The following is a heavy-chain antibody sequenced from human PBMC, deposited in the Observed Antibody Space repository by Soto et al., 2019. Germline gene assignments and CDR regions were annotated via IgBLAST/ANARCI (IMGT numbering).Heavy chain of an antibody. D-gene: IGHD2-15*01. CDR1: VGSFSGYY. J-gene: IGHJ6*02. CDR2: INHSGST. CDR3: ARMTVRYCSGGSYYPSLPYYGMDV. Sequence: KPXETLSLTCAFYVGSFSGYYWSCIRHPPGKWLEWIGEINHSGSTNYNPSLKSRVTISVDTSKNQFSLKLSSVTAADTAVYYCARMTVRYCSGGSYYPSLPYYGMDVWGQGTTVTVSS. V-gene: IGHV4-34*01.